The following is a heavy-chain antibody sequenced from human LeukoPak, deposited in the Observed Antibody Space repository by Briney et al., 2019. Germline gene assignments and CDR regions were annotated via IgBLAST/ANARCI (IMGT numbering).Heavy chain of an antibody. Sequence: GGSLRLSCAASGFTFSSYWMSGVRQAPGKGRECVAHIKQDGSEKYYVDSVKGRFTISRDNAKNSLYLQMNSLRAEDTAVYYCAKRSYSGYGRDDAFDIWGQGTMVTVSS. J-gene: IGHJ3*02. D-gene: IGHD5-12*01. CDR1: GFTFSSYW. CDR3: AKRSYSGYGRDDAFDI. CDR2: IKQDGSEK. V-gene: IGHV3-7*01.